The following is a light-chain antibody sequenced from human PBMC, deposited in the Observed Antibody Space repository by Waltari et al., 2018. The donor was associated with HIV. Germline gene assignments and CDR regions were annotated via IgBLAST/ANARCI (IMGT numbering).Light chain of an antibody. CDR3: QQSYNPPRWT. CDR2: GAF. V-gene: IGKV1-39*01. Sequence: DIQMIQSPSTLSAFVGDSVTITCRASQDIVTYLNWYQQKAGKAPKLLIYGAFRLEKGVASRFSGSGSGTDFTLSINSLQPEDFATYYCQQSYNPPRWTFGQGTKVELK. J-gene: IGKJ1*01. CDR1: QDIVTY.